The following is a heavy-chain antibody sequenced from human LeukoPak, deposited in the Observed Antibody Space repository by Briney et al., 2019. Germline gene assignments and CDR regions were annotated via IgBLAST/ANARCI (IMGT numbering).Heavy chain of an antibody. CDR1: GGTFSSYA. CDR2: IIPIFGTA. J-gene: IGHJ6*03. D-gene: IGHD3-10*01. CDR3: ASENYYGTESYYYYYYMDV. Sequence: SVKVSCKASGGTFSSYAISWVRQAPGQGLEWMGGIIPIFGTANYAQKFQGRVTITTDESTSTAYMELSSLRSEDTAVYYCASENYYGTESYYYYYYMDVWGKGTTVTVS. V-gene: IGHV1-69*05.